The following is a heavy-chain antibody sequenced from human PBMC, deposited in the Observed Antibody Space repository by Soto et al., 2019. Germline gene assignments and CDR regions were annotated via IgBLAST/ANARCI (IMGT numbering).Heavy chain of an antibody. CDR3: ARPGGAGLDAFDI. J-gene: IGHJ3*02. V-gene: IGHV4-39*01. Sequence: QLQLQESGPGLVKPSETLSLTCTVSGGSISSSSYYWSWIRQPPGKGLEWIGSIYYSGSTYYNPSLKSRVTISVDTSKNQFSLKLSSVTAADTAVYYCARPGGAGLDAFDIWGQGTMVTVSS. CDR1: GGSISSSSYY. D-gene: IGHD4-17*01. CDR2: IYYSGST.